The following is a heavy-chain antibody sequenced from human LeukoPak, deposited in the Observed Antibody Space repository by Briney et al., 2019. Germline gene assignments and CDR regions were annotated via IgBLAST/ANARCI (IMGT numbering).Heavy chain of an antibody. J-gene: IGHJ3*02. V-gene: IGHV4-59*01. CDR2: IYYTGNT. Sequence: SETLSLTCTVSAGSISGYYWTWIRQPPGKGLEWIGNIYYTGNTDYNRSLKSRVTISIDTSKNQFSLKLSSVTAADTALYCCARARVIATTYDAFDIWGQGTMVTVSS. CDR1: AGSISGYY. CDR3: ARARVIATTYDAFDI. D-gene: IGHD2-15*01.